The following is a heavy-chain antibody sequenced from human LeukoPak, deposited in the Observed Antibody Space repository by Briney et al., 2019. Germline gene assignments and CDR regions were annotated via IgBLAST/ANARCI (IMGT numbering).Heavy chain of an antibody. CDR2: IKEDGSEK. Sequence: GGSLRLSCAASGFTFSSYSMNWVRQAPGKGLEWVANIKEDGSEKHYVDSLKGRFTISRDNAKNSLYLQMNSLRAEDTAVYYCVGGGGTFVYWGQGTLVTVSS. CDR1: GFTFSSYS. V-gene: IGHV3-7*05. CDR3: VGGGGTFVY. D-gene: IGHD1-1*01. J-gene: IGHJ4*02.